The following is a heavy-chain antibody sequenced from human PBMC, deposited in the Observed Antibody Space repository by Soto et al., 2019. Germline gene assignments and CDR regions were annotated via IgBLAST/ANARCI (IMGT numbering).Heavy chain of an antibody. CDR2: IYYSGST. CDR3: ARVPYFHCSGGSCSFDY. D-gene: IGHD2-15*01. J-gene: IGHJ4*02. V-gene: IGHV4-30-4*01. Sequence: QVQLQESGPGLVKPSQTLSLTCTVSGGSISSGDYYWSWIRQPPGKGLEWIGYIYYSGSTYYNPSLKSRVTISVDTSKNQFSLKLSSVTAADTAVYYCARVPYFHCSGGSCSFDYWGQGTLVTVSS. CDR1: GGSISSGDYY.